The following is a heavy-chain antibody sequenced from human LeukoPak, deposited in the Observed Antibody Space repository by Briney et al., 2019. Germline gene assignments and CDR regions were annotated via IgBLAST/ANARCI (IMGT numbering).Heavy chain of an antibody. CDR2: ISYDGSNK. Sequence: PGGSLRLSCAASGFTFSNAWMNWVRQAPGKGLEWVAVISYDGSNKYYADSVKGRFTISRDNSKNTLSLQMNSLRAEDTAVYYCANGYCSGGSCPRRPFDYWGQGTLVTVSS. D-gene: IGHD2-15*01. CDR1: GFTFSNAW. J-gene: IGHJ4*02. V-gene: IGHV3-30*18. CDR3: ANGYCSGGSCPRRPFDY.